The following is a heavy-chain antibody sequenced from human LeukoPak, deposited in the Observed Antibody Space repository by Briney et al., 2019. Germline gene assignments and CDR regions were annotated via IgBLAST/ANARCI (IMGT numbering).Heavy chain of an antibody. V-gene: IGHV3-74*01. CDR3: AREVAQSPDVFDI. CDR2: INSDGSST. Sequence: PGGSLRLSCAASGFTFNSYWMHWVRQAPGKGLVWVSRINSDGSSTSYADSVKGRFTISRDNAKNTLYLQMNSLRAEDTAVYYCAREVAQSPDVFDIWGQGTMVTVSS. CDR1: GFTFNSYW. J-gene: IGHJ3*02. D-gene: IGHD2-15*01.